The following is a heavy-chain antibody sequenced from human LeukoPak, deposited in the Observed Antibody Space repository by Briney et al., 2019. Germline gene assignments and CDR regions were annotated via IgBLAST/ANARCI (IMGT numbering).Heavy chain of an antibody. D-gene: IGHD1-26*01. V-gene: IGHV3-48*02. CDR2: ISHTSSSI. CDR3: ARVGGNYGYFDN. Sequence: GGSLRLSCAASGFPFSLYGMNWVRQAPGKGLEWISYISHTSSSIAYADSVKGRFTTSRDNAANSLSLQMNSLRDEDTAVYYCARVGGNYGYFDNWGQGTLVTVSS. J-gene: IGHJ4*02. CDR1: GFPFSLYG.